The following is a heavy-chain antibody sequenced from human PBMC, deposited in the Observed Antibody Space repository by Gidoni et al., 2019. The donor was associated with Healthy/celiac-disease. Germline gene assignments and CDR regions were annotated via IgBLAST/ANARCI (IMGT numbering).Heavy chain of an antibody. D-gene: IGHD3-16*01. Sequence: QLQLQESGPGLVKPSETLSLTCTGPGGSISSSSYYWGWIRQPPGKGLEWLGSIYYRGSTYYTPSLTSRVTISVDTSKNQFSLKLSSVPAADTAVYYCARRGGADYWGQGTLVTVSS. CDR3: ARRGGADY. CDR2: IYYRGST. CDR1: GGSISSSSYY. J-gene: IGHJ4*02. V-gene: IGHV4-39*01.